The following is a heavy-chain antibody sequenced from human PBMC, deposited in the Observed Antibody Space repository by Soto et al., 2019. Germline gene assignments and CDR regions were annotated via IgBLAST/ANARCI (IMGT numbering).Heavy chain of an antibody. D-gene: IGHD2-21*02. Sequence: PGGSLRLSCGASGFTFSNYGMYWVRQAPGKGLEWVAVISFDGSNKYSADSVKGRFTISRDNSKNTLFLQMHSLRNEDSAVYYCARDWRVMTSLQTQYYYYGLDVWGQGTAVTVSS. CDR2: ISFDGSNK. J-gene: IGHJ6*02. CDR1: GFTFSNYG. V-gene: IGHV3-30*03. CDR3: ARDWRVMTSLQTQYYYYGLDV.